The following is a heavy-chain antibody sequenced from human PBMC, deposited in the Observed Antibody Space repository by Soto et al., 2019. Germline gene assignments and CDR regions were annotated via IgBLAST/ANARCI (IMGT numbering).Heavy chain of an antibody. CDR1: GGSISSNNYY. D-gene: IGHD3-16*01. V-gene: IGHV4-39*01. CDR2: MSYSRST. J-gene: IGHJ4*02. Sequence: QLQLQESGPGLVKPSETLSLTCFVSGGSISSNNYYWGWIRQPPGKGLEWIGSMSYSRSTYYNPSRKSRSTIPVTTSNTHFPLKLPPVPPGDPFFYFWGILLHPTTWGEASFDYWAQAPLV. CDR3: GILLHPTTWGEASFDY.